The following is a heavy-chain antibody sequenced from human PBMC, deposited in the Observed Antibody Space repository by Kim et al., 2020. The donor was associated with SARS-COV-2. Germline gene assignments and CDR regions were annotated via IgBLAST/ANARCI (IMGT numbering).Heavy chain of an antibody. V-gene: IGHV1-18*01. Sequence: TNYAQKLQGRVTMTTDTSTSTAYMELRSLRSDDTAVYYCAREGSSWYVDYWGQGTLVTVSS. CDR3: AREGSSWYVDY. J-gene: IGHJ4*02. CDR2: T. D-gene: IGHD6-13*01.